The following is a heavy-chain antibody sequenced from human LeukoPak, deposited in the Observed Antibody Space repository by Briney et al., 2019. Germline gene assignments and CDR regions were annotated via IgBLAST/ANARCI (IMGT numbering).Heavy chain of an antibody. Sequence: ASVKVSCKASGYTFTSYYMHWVRQAPGQGLEWMGIINPSGGSTSYAQKFQGRVTVTRDTSTSTVYMELSSLRSEDTAVYYCARDIVVVVAASRYYYYGMDVWGKGTTVTVSS. CDR2: INPSGGST. V-gene: IGHV1-46*01. CDR1: GYTFTSYY. D-gene: IGHD2-15*01. CDR3: ARDIVVVVAASRYYYYGMDV. J-gene: IGHJ6*04.